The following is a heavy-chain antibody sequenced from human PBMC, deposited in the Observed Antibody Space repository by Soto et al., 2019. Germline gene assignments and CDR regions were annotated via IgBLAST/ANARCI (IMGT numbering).Heavy chain of an antibody. CDR2: IYYSGST. V-gene: IGHV4-59*01. CDR1: GGSISSYY. J-gene: IGHJ4*02. D-gene: IGHD6-19*01. CDR3: ARVVAGTKDY. Sequence: QVQLQESGPGLVKPSETLSLTCTVSGGSISSYYWSWIRQPPGKGLEWIGYIYYSGSTNYNPSLKSRVTRSVDTSQNQFSLTLSSVTAADTAVYYCARVVAGTKDYWGQGTLVTVSS.